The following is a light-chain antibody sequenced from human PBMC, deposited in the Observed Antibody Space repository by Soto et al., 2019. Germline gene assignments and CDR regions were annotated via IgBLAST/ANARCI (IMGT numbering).Light chain of an antibody. CDR3: QQYNNWPLALT. J-gene: IGKJ4*01. CDR2: GAS. V-gene: IGKV3-15*01. Sequence: EIVMTQSPATLSVSTGEIATLSCRASQSVSSNLAWYPQNPGQAPRLLIYGASTRATGIPARFSGSGSGTEFTLTISLLQSEDFAVYYCQQYNNWPLALTFGGGTKVEI. CDR1: QSVSSN.